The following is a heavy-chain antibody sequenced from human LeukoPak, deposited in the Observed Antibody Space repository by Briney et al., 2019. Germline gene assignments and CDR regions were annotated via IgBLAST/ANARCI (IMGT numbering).Heavy chain of an antibody. J-gene: IGHJ4*02. D-gene: IGHD2-15*01. Sequence: GGSLRLSCAASGFTFSSYAMHWVRQAPGKGLEWVAVISYDGSNKYYADSVKGRFTISRDNSKNTLYLQMNSLRAEDTAVYYCAKFAQRYCSGGSCHPFDYWGQGTLVTVSS. CDR1: GFTFSSYA. CDR2: ISYDGSNK. V-gene: IGHV3-30*04. CDR3: AKFAQRYCSGGSCHPFDY.